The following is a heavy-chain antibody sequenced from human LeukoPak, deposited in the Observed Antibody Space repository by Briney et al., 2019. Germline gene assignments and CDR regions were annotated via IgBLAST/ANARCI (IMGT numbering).Heavy chain of an antibody. D-gene: IGHD6-13*01. J-gene: IGHJ3*02. V-gene: IGHV4-61*02. CDR1: GGSISSGSYY. CDR2: IYTSGST. CDR3: AREVAAAGRAFDI. Sequence: SETLSLTCTVSGGSISSGSYYWSWIRQPAGKGLEWIGRIYTSGSTNYNPSLKSRVTMSVDTSKNQFSLKLSSVTAADTAVYYCAREVAAAGRAFDIWGQGTMVTVSS.